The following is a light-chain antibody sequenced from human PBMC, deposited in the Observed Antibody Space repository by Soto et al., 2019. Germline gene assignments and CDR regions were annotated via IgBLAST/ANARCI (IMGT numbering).Light chain of an antibody. J-gene: IGLJ2*01. Sequence: QPVLTQPPSVSGAPGQRVTISCTGSSSNIGMYDVHWYQQLPGTAPKLLISDNNNRPSGVPDRFSGSKSGTSASLAITGLQAEDEADYYCQSYDNSLTTPVVFGGGTKVTVL. V-gene: IGLV1-40*01. CDR2: DNN. CDR1: SSNIGMYD. CDR3: QSYDNSLTTPVV.